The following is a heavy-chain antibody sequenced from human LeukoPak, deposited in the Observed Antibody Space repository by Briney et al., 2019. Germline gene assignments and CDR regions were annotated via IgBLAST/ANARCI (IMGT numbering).Heavy chain of an antibody. D-gene: IGHD4-23*01. Sequence: GGSLRLSCAASGFTFSSYEMHWVRQAPGKGLEWVSYISSSGSTIYYADSVKGRFTISRDNAKNSLYLQMNSLRAEDTAVYYCARDYGGSSPFDYWGQGTLVTVSS. CDR1: GFTFSSYE. J-gene: IGHJ4*02. CDR3: ARDYGGSSPFDY. V-gene: IGHV3-48*03. CDR2: ISSSGSTI.